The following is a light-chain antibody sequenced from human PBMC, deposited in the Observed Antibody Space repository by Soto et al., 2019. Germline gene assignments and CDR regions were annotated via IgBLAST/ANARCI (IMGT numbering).Light chain of an antibody. CDR3: QSYDSSLSVWV. J-gene: IGLJ3*02. CDR2: GNN. V-gene: IGLV1-40*01. Sequence: QSVLTQPPSVPGAPGQRVTISCTGSSSNIGAGYDVHWYHQLPGTAPKLLIYGNNNRPSGVPDRFSGSRSGTSASLAITGLQAEDEADYYCQSYDSSLSVWVFGGGTKLTVL. CDR1: SSNIGAGYD.